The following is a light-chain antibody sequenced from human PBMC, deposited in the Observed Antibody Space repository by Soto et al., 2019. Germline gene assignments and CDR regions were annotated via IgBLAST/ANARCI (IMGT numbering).Light chain of an antibody. V-gene: IGKV3-15*01. CDR3: QQGYNWPLT. Sequence: EIVMTQSPATTSVSPGESATLSCRASQSISSELAWYQQKPGQPPRLLIYGASTRATGVPARFTGSGSGSDFTLSISGLQSEDFEVYYCQQGYNWPLTFGQGTRLEI. J-gene: IGKJ2*01. CDR2: GAS. CDR1: QSISSE.